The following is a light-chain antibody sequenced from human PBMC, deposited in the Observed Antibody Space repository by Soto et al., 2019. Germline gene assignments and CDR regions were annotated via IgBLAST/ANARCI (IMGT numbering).Light chain of an antibody. V-gene: IGKV3-11*01. Sequence: EIVWTPSPATLSLSPVERATLSCRASQSVSSYLSWYQQKPGQAPRLLIYDASNRATGIPARFSGSGSGTDFTLTISSLEPEDFAVYYCQQYGSSPPTFGQGTKVDIK. CDR1: QSVSSY. CDR3: QQYGSSPPT. CDR2: DAS. J-gene: IGKJ1*01.